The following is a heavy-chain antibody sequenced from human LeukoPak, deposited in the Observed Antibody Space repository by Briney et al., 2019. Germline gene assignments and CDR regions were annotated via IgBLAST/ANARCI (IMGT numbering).Heavy chain of an antibody. D-gene: IGHD3-9*01. V-gene: IGHV3-7*03. CDR1: GFTFSTYW. CDR3: ARRGGILNGYYDY. J-gene: IGHJ4*02. Sequence: GGSLRLSCAASGFTFSTYWMSWVRQAPGKGLEWVANIKEDGSEKYYVDSVKGRFTISRDNAKNSLYLQMNGLRAEDTAVYYCARRGGILNGYYDYWGQGTLVTVSS. CDR2: IKEDGSEK.